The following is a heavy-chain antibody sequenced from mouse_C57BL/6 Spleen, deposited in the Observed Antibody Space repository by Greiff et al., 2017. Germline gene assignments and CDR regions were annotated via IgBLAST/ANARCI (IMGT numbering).Heavy chain of an antibody. D-gene: IGHD2-3*01. CDR3: SRIDDGYYGRGFDY. CDR2: IYPGSGSP. V-gene: IGHV1-55*01. J-gene: IGHJ2*01. Sequence: QVQLQQPGAELVKPGASVKMSCKASGYTFTSYWITWVKQRPGQGLEWIGDIYPGSGSPNYNEKFKSKATLTVDTSSSTAYMQLSSLTSEDSAVYYCSRIDDGYYGRGFDYWGQGTTLTVSS. CDR1: GYTFTSYW.